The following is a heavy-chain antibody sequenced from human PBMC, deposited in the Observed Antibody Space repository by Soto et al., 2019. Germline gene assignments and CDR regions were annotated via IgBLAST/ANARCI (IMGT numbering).Heavy chain of an antibody. Sequence: QVPLVQSGAEVKKPGASVKVSCKASGYTFTSYDINWVRQATGQGLEWMGWMNPNSGNTGYAQKFRGRVTMTRNTSISTAYMELSSLRSEDTAVYYCARERTGTTSMDVWGQGNTVTVSS. CDR1: GYTFTSYD. J-gene: IGHJ6*02. CDR3: ARERTGTTSMDV. V-gene: IGHV1-8*01. D-gene: IGHD1-1*01. CDR2: MNPNSGNT.